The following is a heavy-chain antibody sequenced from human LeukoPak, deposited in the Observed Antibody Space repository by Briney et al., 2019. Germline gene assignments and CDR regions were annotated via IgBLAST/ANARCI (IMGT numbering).Heavy chain of an antibody. CDR3: ATGSHRRFGIDY. CDR1: GYTFTGYY. J-gene: IGHJ4*02. CDR2: INPNSGGT. V-gene: IGHV1-2*02. Sequence: ASVKVSCKASGYTFTGYYMHWVRQAPGQGLEWMGWINPNSGGTNYAQKFQGRVTMTRDTSISTAYMELSSLRSEDTAVYYCATGSHRRFGIDYWGQGTLVTVSS. D-gene: IGHD3-10*01.